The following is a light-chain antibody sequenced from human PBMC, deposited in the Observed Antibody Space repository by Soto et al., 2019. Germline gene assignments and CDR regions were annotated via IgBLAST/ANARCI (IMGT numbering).Light chain of an antibody. V-gene: IGKV3-15*01. J-gene: IGKJ5*01. CDR2: GAS. CDR3: QKYNNWPLT. Sequence: EIVMTQSPATLSVSPGERVTLSCRASQSVSSDLAWYQQKPGQAPRLLIYGASTRATGIPARFSGSGSGTEFTLTINSLQSEDFAVYYCQKYNNWPLTFGQGTRLEIK. CDR1: QSVSSD.